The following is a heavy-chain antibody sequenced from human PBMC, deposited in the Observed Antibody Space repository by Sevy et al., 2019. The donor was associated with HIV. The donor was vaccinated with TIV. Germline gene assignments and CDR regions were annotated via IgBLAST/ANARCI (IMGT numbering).Heavy chain of an antibody. D-gene: IGHD2-21*01. CDR2: IIPRVGLT. V-gene: IGHV1-69*10. Sequence: ASVKVSCKASGGSLSGYGMNWIRQAPGQGLEWTGGIIPRVGLTNYAQKFKGRVTITADEATNTMYIEGRRLTPEDTGVFYCASVRPCGGDCYFFDSWGQGTLVTVSS. J-gene: IGHJ4*02. CDR3: ASVRPCGGDCYFFDS. CDR1: GGSLSGYG.